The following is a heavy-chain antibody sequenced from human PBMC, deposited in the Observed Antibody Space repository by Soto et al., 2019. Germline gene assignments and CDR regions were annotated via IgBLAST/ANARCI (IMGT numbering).Heavy chain of an antibody. CDR2: IVPIFGSA. Sequence: QVQLVQSGAEVKKPGSSVKVSCKASGGTFNSYGLSWLRQAPGQGLEWMGRIVPIFGSANYAQKFQGSVTITADKSTSTAYMELSSLRSEDTAVYYCASRVNGYSGVATDCWGQGTLVTVSS. D-gene: IGHD5-12*01. CDR3: ASRVNGYSGVATDC. V-gene: IGHV1-69*06. CDR1: GGTFNSYG. J-gene: IGHJ4*02.